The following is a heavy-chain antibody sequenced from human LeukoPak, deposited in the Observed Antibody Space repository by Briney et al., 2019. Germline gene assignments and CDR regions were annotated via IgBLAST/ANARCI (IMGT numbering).Heavy chain of an antibody. V-gene: IGHV4-31*03. CDR2: IYYSGST. J-gene: IGHJ3*02. CDR3: AREGGSYSASGIDI. D-gene: IGHD2-15*01. Sequence: PSQTLSLTCTVSGGSISSGGYYWSWIRQHPGKGLEWIGYIYYSGSTHYNPSLKSRVTISVDTSKNQFSLKLSSVTAADTAVYYCAREGGSYSASGIDIWGQGTMVTVSS. CDR1: GGSISSGGYY.